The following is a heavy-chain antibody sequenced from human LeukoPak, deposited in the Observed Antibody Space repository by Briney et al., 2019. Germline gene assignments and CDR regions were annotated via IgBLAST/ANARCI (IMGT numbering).Heavy chain of an antibody. CDR3: ARGIIGYYFDY. CDR2: ISAYGNS. V-gene: IGHV1-18*01. J-gene: IGHJ4*02. Sequence: ASVKVSCKTSGYTFTIYGISWVRQAPGQGLEWMGLISAYGNSNYAQNLQGRVTMTTDTSTSTAYMELRSLRSDDTAVYYCARGIIGYYFDYWGQGTLVTVSS. CDR1: GYTFTIYG. D-gene: IGHD2-15*01.